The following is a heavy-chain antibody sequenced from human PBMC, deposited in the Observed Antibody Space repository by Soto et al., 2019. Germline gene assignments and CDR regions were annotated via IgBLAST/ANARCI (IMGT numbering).Heavy chain of an antibody. V-gene: IGHV1-8*01. Sequence: QVQLVQSGAEVKKPGASVKVSCKASGYTFTSYDINWVRQATGQGLEWMGWMNPNSGNTGYAQKFQGRVTTTRNTSISTAYMELRSLTSEDTAVYYCASFYDFWSGYPFDAFDVWGQGTMVTASS. CDR2: MNPNSGNT. CDR3: ASFYDFWSGYPFDAFDV. D-gene: IGHD3-3*01. J-gene: IGHJ3*01. CDR1: GYTFTSYD.